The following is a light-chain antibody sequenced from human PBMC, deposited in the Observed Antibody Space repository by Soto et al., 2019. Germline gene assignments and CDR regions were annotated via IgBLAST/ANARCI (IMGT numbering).Light chain of an antibody. CDR3: SSYAGSIDV. CDR2: EVN. CDR1: SSDVGGYNY. Sequence: QSALTQPPSASGSPGQSVAISCTGTSSDVGGYNYVSWYHQHPGKAPKLMIYEVNKRPSGVPDRFSGSKSGNTASLTVAGLQAEDEDDYFCSSYAGSIDVFGTGTKVTVL. J-gene: IGLJ1*01. V-gene: IGLV2-8*01.